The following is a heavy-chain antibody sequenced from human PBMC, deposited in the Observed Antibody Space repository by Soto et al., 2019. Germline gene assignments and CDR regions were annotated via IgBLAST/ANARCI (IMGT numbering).Heavy chain of an antibody. CDR3: ARFGNYYDTSGYLY. Sequence: EVQLVESGGGLVQPGGSLRLSCAASGFTLSSYWMHWVRQAPGKGLVWVARINSDGSSLSYADSVKGRFTISRDNAKNTLYLQMNSLGAEDTAVYYCARFGNYYDTSGYLYWGRGTLVTVSS. V-gene: IGHV3-74*01. CDR2: INSDGSSL. J-gene: IGHJ4*02. CDR1: GFTLSSYW. D-gene: IGHD3-22*01.